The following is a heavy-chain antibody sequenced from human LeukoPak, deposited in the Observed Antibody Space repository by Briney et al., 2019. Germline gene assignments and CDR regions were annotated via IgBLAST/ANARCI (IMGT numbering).Heavy chain of an antibody. Sequence: ASVKVSCKASGYTFTSYDINWVRQATGQGLEWMGWMNPNSGNTGYAQKFQGRVTITADKSTSTAYMELSSLRSEDTAVYYCARDQYYGSGSFHDYWGQGTLVTVSS. CDR3: ARDQYYGSGSFHDY. D-gene: IGHD3-10*01. CDR1: GYTFTSYD. V-gene: IGHV1-8*03. J-gene: IGHJ4*02. CDR2: MNPNSGNT.